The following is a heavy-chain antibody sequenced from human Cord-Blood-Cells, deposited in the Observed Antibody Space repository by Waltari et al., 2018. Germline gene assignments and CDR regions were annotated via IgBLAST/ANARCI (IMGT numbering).Heavy chain of an antibody. J-gene: IGHJ5*02. CDR2: IIPILGIA. Sequence: QVQLVQSGAEVKKPGSSVKVSCKASGGTFSSYAISWVRQAPGQGLEWMGRIIPILGIANYAQKFQGRVTITADKSTSTAYMELSSLRSEDTAVYYCAREGTGTPKYNWFDPWGQGTLVTVSS. CDR3: AREGTGTPKYNWFDP. V-gene: IGHV1-69*09. CDR1: GGTFSSYA. D-gene: IGHD1-7*01.